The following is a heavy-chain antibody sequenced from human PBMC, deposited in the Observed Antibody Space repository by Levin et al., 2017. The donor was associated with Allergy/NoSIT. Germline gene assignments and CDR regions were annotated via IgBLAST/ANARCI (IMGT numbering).Heavy chain of an antibody. J-gene: IGHJ3*02. D-gene: IGHD6-6*01. CDR2: ISSSSTYI. Sequence: SCAASGFTFSGYTLNWVRQAPGKGLEWVSSISSSSTYIYYADSLKGRFTISRDDAKNSLSLRMNSLRVEDTAVYYCASDGSYDTLDIWGQGTMVTVSS. CDR1: GFTFSGYT. CDR3: ASDGSYDTLDI. V-gene: IGHV3-21*01.